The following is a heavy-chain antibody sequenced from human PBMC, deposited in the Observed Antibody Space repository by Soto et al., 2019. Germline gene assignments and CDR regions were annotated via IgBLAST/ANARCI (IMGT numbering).Heavy chain of an antibody. CDR3: ATRNTARNYYYYYGMDV. Sequence: ASVKVSCKASGYTFTSYGISWVRQAPGQGLEWMGWISAYNGNTNYAQKFQGRVTMTEDTSTDTAYMELSSLRSEDTAVYYCATRNTARNYYYYYGMDVWGQGTTVTVSS. CDR2: ISAYNGNT. V-gene: IGHV1-18*01. CDR1: GYTFTSYG. J-gene: IGHJ6*02. D-gene: IGHD5-18*01.